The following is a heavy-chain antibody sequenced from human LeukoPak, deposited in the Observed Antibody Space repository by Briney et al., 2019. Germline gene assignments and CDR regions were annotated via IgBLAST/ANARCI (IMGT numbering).Heavy chain of an antibody. CDR2: INHSGST. V-gene: IGHV4-34*01. D-gene: IGHD3-3*01. J-gene: IGHJ4*02. Sequence: SETLSLTCAVYGGSFSGYYWSWILQPPGKGLEWIGEINHSGSTNYNPSLKSRVTISVDTSKNQFSLKLSSVTAADTAVYYCARFWSGLDYWGQGTLVTVSS. CDR3: ARFWSGLDY. CDR1: GGSFSGYY.